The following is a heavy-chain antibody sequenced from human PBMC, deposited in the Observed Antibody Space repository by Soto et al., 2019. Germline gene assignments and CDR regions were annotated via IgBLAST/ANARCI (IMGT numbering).Heavy chain of an antibody. V-gene: IGHV6-1*01. CDR2: TYYRSKWHN. Sequence: PSQTLSLTCAISGDSVSSNSAAWNWIRQSPSRGLEWLGRTYYRSKWHNDYAVSVKSRITINPDTSKNQFSLQLSRLRSDDTAVYYCAGNWNDGDDYFDYWGQGTLVTVSS. CDR3: AGNWNDGDDYFDY. D-gene: IGHD1-1*01. J-gene: IGHJ4*02. CDR1: GDSVSSNSAA.